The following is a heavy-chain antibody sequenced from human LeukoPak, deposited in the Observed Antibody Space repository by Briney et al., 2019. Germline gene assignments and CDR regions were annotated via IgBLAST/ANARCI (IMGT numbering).Heavy chain of an antibody. V-gene: IGHV3-74*01. CDR1: GFTLSSNW. CDR2: MNQDGGGT. CDR3: ATVFDY. J-gene: IGHJ4*02. Sequence: GGSLTLSCAVSGFTLSSNWMHWVRQAPGKGLEWVSRMNQDGGGTSYADSVKGRFTISRDNAKNTVYLQMNSLRAEDSAMYYCATVFDYWGQGTLVTVSS.